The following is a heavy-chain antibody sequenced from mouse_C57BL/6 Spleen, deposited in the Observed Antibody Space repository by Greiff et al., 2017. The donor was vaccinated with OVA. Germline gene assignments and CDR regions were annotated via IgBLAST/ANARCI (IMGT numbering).Heavy chain of an antibody. Sequence: QVHVKQPGAELVKPGASVKLSCKASGYTFTSYWMHWVKQRPGRGLEWIGRIDPNSGGTKYNEKFKSKATLTVDKPSSTAYMQLSSLTSEDSAVYYCARLGNGNYVNYFDYWGQGTTLTVSS. D-gene: IGHD2-1*01. V-gene: IGHV1-72*01. J-gene: IGHJ2*01. CDR3: ARLGNGNYVNYFDY. CDR2: IDPNSGGT. CDR1: GYTFTSYW.